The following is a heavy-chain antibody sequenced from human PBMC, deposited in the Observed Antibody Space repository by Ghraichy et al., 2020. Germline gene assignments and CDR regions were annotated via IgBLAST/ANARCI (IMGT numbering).Heavy chain of an antibody. CDR3: ARGRVFPYFDY. J-gene: IGHJ4*02. CDR2: INHSGST. V-gene: IGHV4-34*01. CDR1: GGSFSGYY. Sequence: SETLSLTCAVYGGSFSGYYWSWIRQPPGKGLEWIGEINHSGSTNYNPSLKSRVTISVDTSKNQFSLKLSSVTAADTAVYYCARGRVFPYFDYWGQGTLVTVSS.